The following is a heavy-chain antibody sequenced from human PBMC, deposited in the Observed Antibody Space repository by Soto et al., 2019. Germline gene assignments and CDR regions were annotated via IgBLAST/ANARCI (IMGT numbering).Heavy chain of an antibody. V-gene: IGHV3-33*01. D-gene: IGHD3-22*01. CDR2: TWFDGSNE. CDR1: GFTFSGFG. CDR3: ARDGEFHDSSGKFDY. Sequence: QVQLVESGGGVVRPGASLRLSCVASGFTFSGFGMNWVRQAPGKGLEWVAITWFDGSNEFYADSVKGRFTISRDNSKNTVYLQMNSLRADDTAINYCARDGEFHDSSGKFDYWGQGTLVTVSS. J-gene: IGHJ4*02.